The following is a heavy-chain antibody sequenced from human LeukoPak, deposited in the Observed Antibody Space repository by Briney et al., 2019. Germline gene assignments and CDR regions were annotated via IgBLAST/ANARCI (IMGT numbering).Heavy chain of an antibody. V-gene: IGHV1-8*01. Sequence: ASVKVSCKASGYTFTSYDINWVRQAPGQGLEWMGWMNPNSGKTGYAQKFKGRVTMTRNTSISTAYMELSSLRSEDTAVYYCARGGSSGWYFLYYYYYGMDVWGQGTTVSVSS. D-gene: IGHD6-19*01. CDR1: GYTFTSYD. J-gene: IGHJ6*02. CDR3: ARGGSSGWYFLYYYYYGMDV. CDR2: MNPNSGKT.